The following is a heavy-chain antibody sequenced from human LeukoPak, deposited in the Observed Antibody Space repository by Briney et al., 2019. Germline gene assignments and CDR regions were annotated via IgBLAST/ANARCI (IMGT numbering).Heavy chain of an antibody. Sequence: GGSLRLSCAASGFTFSTYAMSWVRQAPGKALEWVSSISGSGGNTYYADSVKGRFTISRDNSKNTLSLQMNSLRAEDTAIYYCAKRDGIAATEVWGQGTLVTVAS. J-gene: IGHJ4*02. D-gene: IGHD6-6*01. CDR3: AKRDGIAATEV. CDR2: ISGSGGNT. CDR1: GFTFSTYA. V-gene: IGHV3-23*01.